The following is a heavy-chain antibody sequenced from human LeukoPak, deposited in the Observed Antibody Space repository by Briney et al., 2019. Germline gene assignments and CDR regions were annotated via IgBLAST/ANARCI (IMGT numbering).Heavy chain of an antibody. CDR3: ARASFGYSEGRITMVRGLDY. J-gene: IGHJ4*02. D-gene: IGHD3-10*01. Sequence: SGTLSLTCAVSGGSISSSNWWSWVRQPPGKGLEWIGEIYHSGSTNYNPSLKSRVTISVDKSKNQFPLKLSSVTAADTAVYYCARASFGYSEGRITMVRGLDYWGQGTLVTVSS. V-gene: IGHV4-4*02. CDR1: GGSISSSNW. CDR2: IYHSGST.